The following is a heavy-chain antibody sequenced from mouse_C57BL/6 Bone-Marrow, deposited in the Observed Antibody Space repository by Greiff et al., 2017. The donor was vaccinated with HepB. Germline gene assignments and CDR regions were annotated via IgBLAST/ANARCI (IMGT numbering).Heavy chain of an antibody. Sequence: QVQLQQPGAELVKPGASVKMSCKASGYTFTSYWITWVKQRPGQGLEWIGDIYPGSGSTNYNEKFKSKATLTVDTSSSTAYMQLSSLTSEDSAVYYWARRGYGSSPYYAMDYWGQGTSVTVSS. CDR3: ARRGYGSSPYYAMDY. D-gene: IGHD1-1*01. CDR2: IYPGSGST. J-gene: IGHJ4*01. CDR1: GYTFTSYW. V-gene: IGHV1-55*01.